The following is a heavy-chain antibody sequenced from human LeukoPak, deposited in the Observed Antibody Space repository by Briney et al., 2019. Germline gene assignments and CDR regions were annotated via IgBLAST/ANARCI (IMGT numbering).Heavy chain of an antibody. J-gene: IGHJ4*02. CDR2: IYTSGST. CDR3: ARFTFGYSSGWNFDY. Sequence: SETLSLTCTVSGGSTSSGSYYWSWIRQPAGKGLEWIGRIYTSGSTNYNPSLKSRVTISVDTSKNQFSLKLSSVTAADTAVYYCARFTFGYSSGWNFDYWGQGTLVTVSS. V-gene: IGHV4-61*02. D-gene: IGHD6-19*01. CDR1: GGSTSSGSYY.